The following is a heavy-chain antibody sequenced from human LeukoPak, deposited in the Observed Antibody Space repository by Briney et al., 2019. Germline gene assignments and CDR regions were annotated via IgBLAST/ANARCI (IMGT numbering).Heavy chain of an antibody. D-gene: IGHD2-15*01. J-gene: IGHJ5*02. V-gene: IGHV4-28*03. CDR3: ARALGYCSGGSCYSNWFDP. CDR2: IYYSGST. Sequence: PSDTLSLTCAVSGYSISSSNWWGWIRQPPGKGLEWIGYIYYSGSTNYNPSLKSRVTISVDTSKNQFSLKLSSVTAADTAVYYCARALGYCSGGSCYSNWFDPWGQGTLVTVSS. CDR1: GYSISSSNW.